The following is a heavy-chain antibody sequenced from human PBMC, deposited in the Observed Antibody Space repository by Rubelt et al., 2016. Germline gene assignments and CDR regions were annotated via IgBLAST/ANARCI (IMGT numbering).Heavy chain of an antibody. J-gene: IGHJ4*02. CDR1: GGSFSGFY. Sequence: QVQLQERGAGLLKPSETLSLTCAVYGGSFSGFYWGWIRQPPGKGLEWIGSIYYSGSTYYNPSLKSRVTISVDTSKNQCSRKLSSVTAADTAVYYCARHQRDSSSSPLPYWGQGTLVTVSS. CDR2: IYYSGST. CDR3: ARHQRDSSSSPLPY. D-gene: IGHD6-6*01. V-gene: IGHV4-34*02.